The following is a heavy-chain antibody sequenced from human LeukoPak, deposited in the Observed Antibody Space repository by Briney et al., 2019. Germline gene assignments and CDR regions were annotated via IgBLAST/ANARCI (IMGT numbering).Heavy chain of an antibody. CDR2: IYYTGST. V-gene: IGHV4-39*01. D-gene: IGHD6-13*01. J-gene: IGHJ4*02. Sequence: SETLSLTCAVYGGSFSDYYWGWIRQPPGKGLEWLGSIYYTGSTYYNPSLKSRVTTSVDTSKNQFSLKVASVTAADTAVYYCARRRGSSWSTIDYWGQGTLVTVSS. CDR3: ARRRGSSWSTIDY. CDR1: GGSFSDYY.